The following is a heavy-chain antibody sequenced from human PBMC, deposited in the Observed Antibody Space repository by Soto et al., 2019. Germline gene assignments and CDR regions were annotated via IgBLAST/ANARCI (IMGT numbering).Heavy chain of an antibody. CDR1: GFSFSNYA. CDR2: ISGSGDST. V-gene: IGHV3-23*01. Sequence: GGSLRLSCAASGFSFSNYAMSWVRQAPGKGLEWVSAISGSGDSTYYADSVKGRFTIARDNSKNTLYVQMNSLRVEDTAAYYCAKGLKTDHYYYMDVWGKGTTVTVSS. CDR3: AKGLKTDHYYYMDV. J-gene: IGHJ6*03.